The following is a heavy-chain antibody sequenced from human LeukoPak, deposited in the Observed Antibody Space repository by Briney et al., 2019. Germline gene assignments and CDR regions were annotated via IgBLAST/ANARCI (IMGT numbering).Heavy chain of an antibody. J-gene: IGHJ4*02. CDR3: ARGFREEAYYDFWSGYYLDY. CDR1: GGSFSGYY. V-gene: IGHV4-34*01. D-gene: IGHD3-3*01. Sequence: SETLSLTCAVYGGSFSGYYWSWIRQPPGKGLEWIGEINHSGSTNYNPSLKSRVTISVDTSKNQFSLKLSSVTAADTAVYYCARGFREEAYYDFWSGYYLDYWGQGTLVTVSS. CDR2: INHSGST.